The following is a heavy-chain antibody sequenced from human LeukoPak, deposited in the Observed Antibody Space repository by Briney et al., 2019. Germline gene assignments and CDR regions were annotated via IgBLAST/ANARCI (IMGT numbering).Heavy chain of an antibody. CDR1: GYTFTSYY. V-gene: IGHV1-46*01. J-gene: IGHJ4*02. CDR3: ARDSATYYDFWSGYRHFDY. CDR2: INPSGGST. Sequence: GASVKVSCKASGYTFTSYYMHWVRQAPGQGLEWMGIINPSGGSTSYAQKLQGRVTMTTDTSTSTAYMELRSLRSDDTAVYYCARDSATYYDFWSGYRHFDYWGQGTLVTVSS. D-gene: IGHD3-3*01.